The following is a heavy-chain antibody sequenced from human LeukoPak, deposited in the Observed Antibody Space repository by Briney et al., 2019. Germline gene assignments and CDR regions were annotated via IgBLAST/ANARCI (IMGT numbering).Heavy chain of an antibody. J-gene: IGHJ5*02. CDR1: GGSISSSSYY. Sequence: SETLSLTCTVSGGSISSSSYYWGWIRQPPGKGLEWIGSIYYSGSTYYSPSLKSRVTISVDTSKNQFSLKLSSVTAADTAVYHCARLRGTSLDPWGQGTLVTVSS. D-gene: IGHD1-1*01. V-gene: IGHV4-39*01. CDR2: IYYSGST. CDR3: ARLRGTSLDP.